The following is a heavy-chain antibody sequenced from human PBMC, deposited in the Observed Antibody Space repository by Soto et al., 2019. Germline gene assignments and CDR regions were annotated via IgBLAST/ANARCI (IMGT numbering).Heavy chain of an antibody. J-gene: IGHJ4*02. CDR1: GFTLGDYP. D-gene: IGHD3-22*01. V-gene: IGHV3-49*03. Sequence: PVGSLRLSCTTAGFTLGDYPMAWFRQAPGKGPEWVGFIRGQGSGGTTDYAASVKGRFTISRDDSKGIAYLQMNSLKVEDTAVYYCSRRLVNDYGSSGGPDYWGQGTLVTVSS. CDR3: SRRLVNDYGSSGGPDY. CDR2: IRGQGSGGTT.